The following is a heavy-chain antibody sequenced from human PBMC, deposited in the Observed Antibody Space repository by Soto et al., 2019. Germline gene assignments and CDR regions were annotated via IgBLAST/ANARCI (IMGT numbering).Heavy chain of an antibody. Sequence: QVQLQEAGPGLVKPSQTLSLTCTVSGGSISSGGYYWSWIRQHPGKGLEWIGDIYYSGSTNYNPSLKGRVTISIDTSKNKFSLKLSSVTAADTAVYFCARDCSSTSCSGSGMDVWGQGTTVTVSS. CDR3: ARDCSSTSCSGSGMDV. CDR1: GGSISSGGYY. J-gene: IGHJ6*02. D-gene: IGHD2-2*01. CDR2: IYYSGST. V-gene: IGHV4-31*03.